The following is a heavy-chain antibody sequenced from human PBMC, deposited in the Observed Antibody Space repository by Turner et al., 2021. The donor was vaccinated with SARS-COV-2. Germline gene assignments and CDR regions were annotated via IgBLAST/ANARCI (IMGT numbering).Heavy chain of an antibody. D-gene: IGHD3-10*01. CDR2: ISYDGRNK. Sequence: QVQLVESGGGVVQPGRSLRLSCAASGFTFSSYAMHWVRQAPGKGLEWVALISYDGRNKYYADSVKGRFTISRDNSKNTLYLQMNTLRAEDTAVYYCARDLGSGFDPWGQGTLVTVSS. V-gene: IGHV3-30*04. CDR3: ARDLGSGFDP. J-gene: IGHJ5*02. CDR1: GFTFSSYA.